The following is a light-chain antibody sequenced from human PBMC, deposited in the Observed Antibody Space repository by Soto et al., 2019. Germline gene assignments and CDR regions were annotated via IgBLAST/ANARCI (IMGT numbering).Light chain of an antibody. CDR2: DAY. CDR1: QSISRW. J-gene: IGKJ1*01. CDR3: QKYNTYSRT. Sequence: DIQMTQSPSTLSAFVGDRVTITCRASQSISRWVAWYQQKPGKAPKLLIYDAYSLESGVPSRFSGSGSGTDFTLTISGLQPNDFATYYCQKYNTYSRTFGQGTKVEIK. V-gene: IGKV1-5*01.